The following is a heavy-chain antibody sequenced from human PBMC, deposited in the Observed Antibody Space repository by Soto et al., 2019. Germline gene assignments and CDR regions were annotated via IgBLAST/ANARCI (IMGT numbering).Heavy chain of an antibody. CDR1: GFTFSSYA. Sequence: GGSLRLSCAASGFTFSSYAMHWVRQAPGKGLEWVAVISYDGSNKYYADSVKGRFTISRDNSKNTLYLQMNSLRAEDTAVYYCASFRPAPMTTVPDYYYYGMDVWGQGTTVTVSS. CDR2: ISYDGSNK. D-gene: IGHD4-4*01. CDR3: ASFRPAPMTTVPDYYYYGMDV. J-gene: IGHJ6*02. V-gene: IGHV3-30-3*01.